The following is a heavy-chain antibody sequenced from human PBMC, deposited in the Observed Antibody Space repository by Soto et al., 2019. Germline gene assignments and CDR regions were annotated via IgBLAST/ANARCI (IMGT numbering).Heavy chain of an antibody. CDR1: GGSISSGGYY. D-gene: IGHD2-21*02. J-gene: IGHJ4*02. CDR2: IYYTGTT. V-gene: IGHV4-31*03. Sequence: QVQLQESGPGLVKPSQTLSLTCTVSGGSISSGGYYWNWIRQHPGKGLEWIAYIYYTGTTYYNPSLKSRVTISIDRSNNQFSLMLSSVTAADTAVYSCARDLRLDSWGPGTLLTVSS. CDR3: ARDLRLDS.